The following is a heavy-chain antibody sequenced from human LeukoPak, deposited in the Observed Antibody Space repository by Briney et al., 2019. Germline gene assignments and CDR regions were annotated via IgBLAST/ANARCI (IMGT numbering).Heavy chain of an antibody. D-gene: IGHD6-19*01. CDR3: ASSVAGTLAALDY. V-gene: IGHV1-2*02. Sequence: ASVTVSCKASGYTFTGYYMHWVRQAPGQGLEWMGWINPNSGGTNYAQKFQGRVTMTRDTSISTAYMELSRLRSDDTAVYYCASSVAGTLAALDYWGQGTLVTVSS. CDR1: GYTFTGYY. CDR2: INPNSGGT. J-gene: IGHJ4*02.